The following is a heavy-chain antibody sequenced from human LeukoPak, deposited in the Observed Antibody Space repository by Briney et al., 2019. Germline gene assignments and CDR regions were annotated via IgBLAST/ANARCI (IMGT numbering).Heavy chain of an antibody. CDR1: GFTFSSYD. CDR2: IGTAGDT. Sequence: GESLRLSCAASGFTFSSYDMHWVRQATGKGLEWVSAIGTAGDTYYPGSVKGRFTISRENAKNSLYLQMNSLRAGDTAVYYCARSKRITMVRGDPYYYGMDVWGQGTTVTVSS. CDR3: ARSKRITMVRGDPYYYGMDV. V-gene: IGHV3-13*01. J-gene: IGHJ6*02. D-gene: IGHD3-10*01.